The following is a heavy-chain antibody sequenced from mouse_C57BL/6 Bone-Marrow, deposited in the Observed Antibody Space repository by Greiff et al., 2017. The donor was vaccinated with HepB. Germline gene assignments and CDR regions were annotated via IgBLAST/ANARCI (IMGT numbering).Heavy chain of an antibody. J-gene: IGHJ1*03. CDR3: VRERGYYVGFDV. D-gene: IGHD2-3*01. CDR1: GFTFNTYA. Sequence: DVKLQESGGGLVQPKGSLKLLCAASGFTFNTYAMHWVCQAPGKGLEWVARIRSKSSNYATYYADSVNDRFTISRDDSQSMLYLQMNNLKTEDTAMYCCVRERGYYVGFDVWGTGTAVTVSS. V-gene: IGHV10-3*01. CDR2: IRSKSSNYAT.